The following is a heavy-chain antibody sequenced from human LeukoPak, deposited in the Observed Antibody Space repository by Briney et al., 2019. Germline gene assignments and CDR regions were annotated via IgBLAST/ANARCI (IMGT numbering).Heavy chain of an antibody. CDR3: AKDRISLPKRGAFDI. CDR2: ISGSGGST. Sequence: QPGGSLRLSCAASGFTVSSNYMSWVRQAPGKGLEWVSAISGSGGSTYYADSVKGRFTISRDNSKNTLYLQMNSLRAEDTAVYYCAKDRISLPKRGAFDIWGQGTMVTVSS. D-gene: IGHD2-15*01. V-gene: IGHV3-23*01. J-gene: IGHJ3*02. CDR1: GFTVSSNY.